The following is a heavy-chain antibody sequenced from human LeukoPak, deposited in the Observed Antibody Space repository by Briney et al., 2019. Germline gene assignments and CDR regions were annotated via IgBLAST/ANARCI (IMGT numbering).Heavy chain of an antibody. J-gene: IGHJ3*02. D-gene: IGHD3-22*01. CDR1: GGTFSSYA. V-gene: IGHV1-69*05. Sequence: GASVKVSCKASGGTFSSYAISWVRQAPGQGLEWMGGIIPIFGTANYAQKFQGRVMITTDESTSTAYMELSSLRSEDTAVYYCAREYDSSGYYRGGDAFDIWGQGTMVTVSS. CDR2: IIPIFGTA. CDR3: AREYDSSGYYRGGDAFDI.